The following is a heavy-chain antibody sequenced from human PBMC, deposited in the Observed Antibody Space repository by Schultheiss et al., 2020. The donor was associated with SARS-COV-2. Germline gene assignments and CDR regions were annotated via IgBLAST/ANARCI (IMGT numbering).Heavy chain of an antibody. D-gene: IGHD6-6*01. J-gene: IGHJ4*02. CDR3: VGSGASSFGDH. V-gene: IGHV3-7*03. Sequence: GGSLRLSCAASGFTFRNYWMDWVRQAPGKGLQWVANIKQDGSVQHYVDSVRGRFIISRDNAKNSLDLQMNSLRVDDTAVYYCVGSGASSFGDHWGQGALVTVSS. CDR2: IKQDGSVQ. CDR1: GFTFRNYW.